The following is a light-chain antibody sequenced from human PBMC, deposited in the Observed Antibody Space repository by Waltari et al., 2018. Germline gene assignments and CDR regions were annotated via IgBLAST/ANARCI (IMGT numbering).Light chain of an antibody. Sequence: QSALTQPASVSGSPGQSITISCTGTSSDVGAYNFVSWYQQHPGKAPKLMIYVVSNGPSGVSNRFSGSKSGNTASLTISGLQAEDEADYYCSSDTSSSSYVFGTGTKVTVL. CDR2: VVS. V-gene: IGLV2-14*01. CDR3: SSDTSSSSYV. J-gene: IGLJ1*01. CDR1: SSDVGAYNF.